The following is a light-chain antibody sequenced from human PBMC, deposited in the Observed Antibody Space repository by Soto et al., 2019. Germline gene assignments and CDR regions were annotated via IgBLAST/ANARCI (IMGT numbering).Light chain of an antibody. CDR1: QSVSASY. CDR2: GAS. Sequence: EIVLTQSPGTLSLSPGERATLSCRASQSVSASYLAWYQQKPGQAPTLLIYGASSRATGIPDRFSGSGSGTDFTLTISRLEPEDFAVYYCQQYGSSPPYTFGQGTKLGIK. V-gene: IGKV3-20*01. CDR3: QQYGSSPPYT. J-gene: IGKJ2*01.